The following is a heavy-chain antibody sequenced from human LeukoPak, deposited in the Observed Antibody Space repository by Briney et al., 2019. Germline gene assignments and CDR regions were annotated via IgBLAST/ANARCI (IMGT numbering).Heavy chain of an antibody. CDR2: ISYDGSNK. CDR3: GTDPAEVVEPTVPVSWSDS. J-gene: IGHJ5*01. Sequence: PGRSLRLSCAVSGFTFSSYAFHWVRQAPGKGLEWVGVISYDGSNKYYADSVKGRFTISRDNSKNTLYLQMNDLRVEDTAVYYCGTDPAEVVEPTVPVSWSDSWGPGTLVTVSS. D-gene: IGHD3-22*01. CDR1: GFTFSSYA. V-gene: IGHV3-30-3*01.